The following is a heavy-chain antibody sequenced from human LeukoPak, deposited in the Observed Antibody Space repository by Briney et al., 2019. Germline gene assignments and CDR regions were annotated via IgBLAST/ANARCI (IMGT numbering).Heavy chain of an antibody. D-gene: IGHD3-9*01. V-gene: IGHV3-21*01. J-gene: IGHJ4*02. Sequence: GGSLRLSCAASGFTFSSYSMNWVRQAPGKGLEWVSSISSSSSYVYYADSVKGRFTISRDNAKNSLYLQMNSLRAEDTAVYYCARQGLRYFDWLSIMGIDYWGQGTLVTVSS. CDR2: ISSSSSYV. CDR3: ARQGLRYFDWLSIMGIDY. CDR1: GFTFSSYS.